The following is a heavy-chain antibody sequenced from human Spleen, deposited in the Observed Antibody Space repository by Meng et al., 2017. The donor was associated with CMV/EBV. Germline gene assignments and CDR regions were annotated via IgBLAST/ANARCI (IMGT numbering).Heavy chain of an antibody. CDR3: AREWERCSSTSCGYY. Sequence: GESLKISCAASGFTFSGYGMNWVRQAPGKGLEWVSSITNENDIYYADSLKGRFTISRDNAKSSLYLHMKSLRAEDTAMYYCAREWERCSSTSCGYYWGQGTLVTVSS. CDR1: GFTFSGYG. CDR2: ITNENDI. D-gene: IGHD2-2*01. J-gene: IGHJ4*02. V-gene: IGHV3-21*06.